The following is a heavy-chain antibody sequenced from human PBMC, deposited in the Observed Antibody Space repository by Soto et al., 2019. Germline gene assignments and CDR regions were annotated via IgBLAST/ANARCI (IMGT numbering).Heavy chain of an antibody. V-gene: IGHV1-69*13. J-gene: IGHJ5*02. CDR1: GGTFSSYA. D-gene: IGHD6-13*01. CDR3: ARDLGYSSSAMGWFDP. CDR2: IIPIFGTA. Sequence: SVKVSCKASGGTFSSYAISWVRQAPGQGLEWMGGIIPIFGTANYAQKFQGRVTSTADESTSTAYMELSSLRSEDTAVYYCARDLGYSSSAMGWFDPWGQGTLVTVSS.